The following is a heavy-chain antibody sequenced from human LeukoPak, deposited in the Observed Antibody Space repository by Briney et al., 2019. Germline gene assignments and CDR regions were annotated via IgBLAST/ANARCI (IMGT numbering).Heavy chain of an antibody. D-gene: IGHD5-18*01. J-gene: IGHJ4*01. Sequence: ASVKVSCKASGYIFTSYYMHWVRQAPGQGLEWMGWIDPNTGGTNYAQNFQGRVTMTRDTSIGTAYMELTRLTSDDTAVYYCARGGYTYGDYWGHGTLVTVSS. V-gene: IGHV1-2*02. CDR1: GYIFTSYY. CDR3: ARGGYTYGDY. CDR2: IDPNTGGT.